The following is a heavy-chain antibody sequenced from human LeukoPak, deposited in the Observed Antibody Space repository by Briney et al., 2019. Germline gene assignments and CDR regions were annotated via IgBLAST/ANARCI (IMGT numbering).Heavy chain of an antibody. CDR2: ISYDGSQK. CDR1: GFTFSSYA. V-gene: IGHV3-30*04. J-gene: IGHJ4*02. Sequence: GRSLRLSCAASGFTFSSYAMHWVRQAPGKGLEWVAVISYDGSQKNYADSVKGRFTISRDNSKNTLYLQMNSLRAEDTAVYYCAGSGRDYGDRPFDFWGQGTLVTVSS. D-gene: IGHD4-17*01. CDR3: AGSGRDYGDRPFDF.